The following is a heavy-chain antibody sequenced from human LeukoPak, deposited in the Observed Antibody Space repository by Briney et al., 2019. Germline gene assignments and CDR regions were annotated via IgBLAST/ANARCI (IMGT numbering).Heavy chain of an antibody. D-gene: IGHD3-10*01. CDR2: IYHNGNS. CDR3: ARHQTSAGSPRFDY. V-gene: IGHV4-59*08. CDR1: GGSVSSNY. Sequence: SETLSLTCTVSGGSVSSNYWSWIRQPPGKGLEWIGYIYHNGNSDYNPSLKSRVTISIDTSQSPLSLRLSSVTAADTAVYYCARHQTSAGSPRFDYWGQGSLVTVSS. J-gene: IGHJ4*02.